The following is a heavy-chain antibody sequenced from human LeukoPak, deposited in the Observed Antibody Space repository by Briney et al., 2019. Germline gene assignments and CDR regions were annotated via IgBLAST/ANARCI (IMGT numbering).Heavy chain of an antibody. CDR2: ISGSGGST. Sequence: GGSLRLSCAASVFTFNTYAMSWVRQAPGKGLEWVSTISGSGGSTYYADSVKGRFTISRDNSKNTLYLQMNSLRAEDTAVYYCAKYTAYSTGWPSYWGQGTLVTVS. CDR1: VFTFNTYA. V-gene: IGHV3-23*01. J-gene: IGHJ4*02. CDR3: AKYTAYSTGWPSY. D-gene: IGHD6-19*01.